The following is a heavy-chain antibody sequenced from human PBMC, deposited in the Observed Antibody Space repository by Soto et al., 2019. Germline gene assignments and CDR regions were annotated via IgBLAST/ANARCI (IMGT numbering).Heavy chain of an antibody. V-gene: IGHV1-58*01. CDR1: GFTFTSSN. CDR2: IVVGTGNT. Sequence: QMQLVQSGPEVKKPGTSMKVSCKASGFTFTSSNVQWVRQARGQRLEWIGWIVVGTGNTNYAQKFQERVTITRDMSTSTAYMELSSLRSEDTAVYYCAADLWNIVGIGWGQGTLITVTS. CDR3: AADLWNIVGIG. D-gene: IGHD1-26*01. J-gene: IGHJ4*02.